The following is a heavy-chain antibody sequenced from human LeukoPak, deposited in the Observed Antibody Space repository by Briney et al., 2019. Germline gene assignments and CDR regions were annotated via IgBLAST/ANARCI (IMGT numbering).Heavy chain of an antibody. CDR1: GDTLTELS. CDR3: ATAEQLD. Sequence: ASVPVSCRVSGDTLTELSIHWLRQAPGKGLEWMGGLHPEDGETIYVQKFQGRVTMTEDTSTDTAYMGLSSLRSDDTAVYYCATAEQLDWGQGTRVTVSS. CDR2: LHPEDGET. D-gene: IGHD6-6*01. J-gene: IGHJ4*02. V-gene: IGHV1-24*01.